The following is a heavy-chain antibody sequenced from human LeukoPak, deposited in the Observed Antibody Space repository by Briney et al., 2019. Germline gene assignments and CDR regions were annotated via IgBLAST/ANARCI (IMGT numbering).Heavy chain of an antibody. CDR2: IYAGGNT. V-gene: IGHV3-66*01. CDR3: AREVYSSTWFDL. J-gene: IGHJ4*02. Sequence: GGSLRLSCAASGFTLNTNYMNWVRQVPGKGLEWVSVIYAGGNTYYADSVKERFTISRDNSRNTLYLQMNSLRGDDTAVYYCAREVYSSTWFDLWGQGALVTVSS. CDR1: GFTLNTNY. D-gene: IGHD6-13*01.